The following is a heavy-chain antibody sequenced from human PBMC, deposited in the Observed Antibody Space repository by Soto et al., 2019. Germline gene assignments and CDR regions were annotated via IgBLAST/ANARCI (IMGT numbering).Heavy chain of an antibody. CDR1: GFTFSSYW. CDR3: AGGYGRGSGSHYFDY. J-gene: IGHJ4*02. Sequence: GGSLRLSCAASGFTFSSYWMSWVRQAPGKGLEWVANIKQDGSEKYYVDSVKGRFTISRDKAKNSLYLQMNSLRAEDTALYSCAGGYGRGSGSHYFDYWGQGTLVTVSS. V-gene: IGHV3-7*01. CDR2: IKQDGSEK. D-gene: IGHD3-10*01.